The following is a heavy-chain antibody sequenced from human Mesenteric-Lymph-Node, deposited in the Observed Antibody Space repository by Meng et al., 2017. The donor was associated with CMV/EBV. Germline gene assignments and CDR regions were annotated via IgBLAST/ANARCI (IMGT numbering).Heavy chain of an antibody. CDR3: ARGFHESITMVRGVDYYYYGMDV. J-gene: IGHJ6*02. D-gene: IGHD3-10*01. CDR1: GGTFSSYA. V-gene: IGHV1-46*01. CDR2: INPSGGST. Sequence: ASVKVSCKASGGTFSSYAISWVRQAPGQGLEWMGIINPSGGSTSYAQKFQGRVTMTRDTSTSTVYMELSSLRSEDTAVYYCARGFHESITMVRGVDYYYYGMDVWGQGTTVTVSS.